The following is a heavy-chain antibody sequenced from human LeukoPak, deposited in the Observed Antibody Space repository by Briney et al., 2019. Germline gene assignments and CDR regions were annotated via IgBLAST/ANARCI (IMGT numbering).Heavy chain of an antibody. CDR2: ISGRGDST. Sequence: GGSLRLSCAASGFTFSSYAMSSVRQAPGKGLEWVSAISGRGDSTYYADSVKGRFTISRDNSKNTLYLQMNSLRAEDTAVYYCAKGEGRGYRFDMDVWGQGTTVTVSS. CDR1: GFTFSSYA. J-gene: IGHJ6*02. V-gene: IGHV3-23*01. CDR3: AKGEGRGYRFDMDV. D-gene: IGHD5-18*01.